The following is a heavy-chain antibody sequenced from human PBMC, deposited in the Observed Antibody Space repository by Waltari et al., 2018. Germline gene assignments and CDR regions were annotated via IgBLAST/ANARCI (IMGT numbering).Heavy chain of an antibody. J-gene: IGHJ4*02. D-gene: IGHD1-26*01. CDR1: VYSSTTHS. V-gene: IGHV1-18*01. CDR3: ARERGRILGTTYFFDY. CDR2: INTYSGGT. Sequence: HPLQSGPEVANPGPSVMVSCKPSVYSSTTHSGTWVRQAPGQSLEWMGWINTYSGGTFDAQKFQGRVLMTRDTYTNTAYMEVKSLRSDDTATYYCARERGRILGTTYFFDYWGQGTLVTVSS.